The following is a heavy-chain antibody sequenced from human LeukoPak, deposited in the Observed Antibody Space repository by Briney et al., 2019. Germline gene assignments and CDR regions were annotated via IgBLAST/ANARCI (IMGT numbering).Heavy chain of an antibody. D-gene: IGHD2-21*02. V-gene: IGHV1-24*01. Sequence: ASVKVSCKVSGSTLRDVSIHWVRQAPGKSLEYVGGSDPEDGETFHAQNFQGRVTMTEDTSIDTAYMELRSLRSEDTAVYYCVTDRARLFWYFDLWGRGTLVTVSS. CDR1: GSTLRDVS. J-gene: IGHJ2*01. CDR2: SDPEDGET. CDR3: VTDRARLFWYFDL.